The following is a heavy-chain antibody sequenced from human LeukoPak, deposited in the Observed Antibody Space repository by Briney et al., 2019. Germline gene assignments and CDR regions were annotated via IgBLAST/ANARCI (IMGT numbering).Heavy chain of an antibody. CDR1: GFTFSSYA. CDR2: ISGSGGST. D-gene: IGHD6-19*01. V-gene: IGHV3-23*01. CDR3: AKDKGTVAGKWPLFDY. Sequence: PGGSLRLSCAASGFTFSSYAMSWVRQAPGKGLEWVSAISGSGGSTYYADSVKGRFTISRDNSKNTLYLQMNSLRAEDTAVYYCAKDKGTVAGKWPLFDYWGQGTLVTVSS. J-gene: IGHJ4*02.